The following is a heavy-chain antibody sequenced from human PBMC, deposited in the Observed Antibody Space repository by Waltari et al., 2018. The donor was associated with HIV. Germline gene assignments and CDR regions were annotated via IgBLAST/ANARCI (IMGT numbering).Heavy chain of an antibody. CDR2: IDWDDDK. Sequence: QVTLRESGPALVKPTQTLTLTCTFSGFSLRTSGMCVSWIRQPPGKALEWLALIDWDDDKYYSTSLKTRLTISKDTSKNQVVLTMTNMDPVDTATYYCARIREGDYGDYYFDYWGQGTLVTVSS. D-gene: IGHD4-17*01. J-gene: IGHJ4*02. CDR1: GFSLRTSGMC. V-gene: IGHV2-70*01. CDR3: ARIREGDYGDYYFDY.